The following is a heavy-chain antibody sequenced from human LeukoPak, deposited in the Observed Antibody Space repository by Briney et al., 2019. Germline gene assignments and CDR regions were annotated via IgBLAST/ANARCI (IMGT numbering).Heavy chain of an antibody. J-gene: IGHJ4*02. CDR1: GFTFSSYA. D-gene: IGHD3-22*01. V-gene: IGHV3-30-3*01. CDR2: ISYDGSNK. CDR3: ARGLGYYYDSSGYLTRPPFDY. Sequence: PGGSLRLSCAASGFTFSSYAMHWVRQAPGKGLEWVAVISYDGSNKYYADSVKGRFTISRDNSKSTLYLQMNSLRAEDTAVYYCARGLGYYYDSSGYLTRPPFDYWGQGTLVTVSS.